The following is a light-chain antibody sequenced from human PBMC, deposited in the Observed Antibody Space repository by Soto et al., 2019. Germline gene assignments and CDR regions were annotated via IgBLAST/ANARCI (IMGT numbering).Light chain of an antibody. CDR2: EVT. Sequence: QSALTQPPSASGSPGQSVTISCTGTSSDVGGYNYVYWYQQHPGKAPKLMIYEVTKRPSGVPDRFSGSKSGNTASLTVSGLQAEDEADYYCSSYADSNSDVFGTGTQLTVL. J-gene: IGLJ1*01. V-gene: IGLV2-8*01. CDR3: SSYADSNSDV. CDR1: SSDVGGYNY.